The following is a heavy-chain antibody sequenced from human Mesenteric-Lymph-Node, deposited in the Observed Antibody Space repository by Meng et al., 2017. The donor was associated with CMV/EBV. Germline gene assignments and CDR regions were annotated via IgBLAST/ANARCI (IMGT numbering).Heavy chain of an antibody. V-gene: IGHV4-30-4*01. Sequence: CTVSGDSITSGDYSWSWTRQPPGKGLEWIGYIYYSGTTYYNPSLKSRLTMSIDTSKNQFSLKVSAVTAADTAVYYCARVPSSGCCDFWGQGTLVTVSS. CDR3: ARVPSSGCCDF. CDR2: IYYSGTT. CDR1: GDSITSGDYS. J-gene: IGHJ4*02. D-gene: IGHD3-22*01.